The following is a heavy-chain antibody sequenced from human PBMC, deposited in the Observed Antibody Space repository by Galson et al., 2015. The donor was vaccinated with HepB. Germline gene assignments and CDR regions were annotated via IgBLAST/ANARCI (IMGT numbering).Heavy chain of an antibody. CDR1: GGSISSSSYN. CDR3: ARQRMGVGTLYFFDY. V-gene: IGHV4-39*01. J-gene: IGHJ4*02. CDR2: IYYRGST. D-gene: IGHD3-10*01. Sequence: ETLSLTCSVSGGSISSSSYNWGWIRQPPGKGLGLIGSIYYRGSTNYNPSLKSRVTMSVDTSKNQFSLKLSSVTASDTAVYYCARQRMGVGTLYFFDYWGQGTLVTVSS.